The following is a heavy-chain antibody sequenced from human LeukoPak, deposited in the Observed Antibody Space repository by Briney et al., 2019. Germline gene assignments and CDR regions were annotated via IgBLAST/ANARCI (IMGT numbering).Heavy chain of an antibody. V-gene: IGHV3-23*01. J-gene: IGHJ4*02. CDR1: GFTFSSYA. CDR2: ISGSGGST. CDR3: AKSDRRITIFGVVPTD. D-gene: IGHD3-3*01. Sequence: SGGSLRLSCAASGFTFSSYAMSWVRQAPGKGLEWVSAISGSGGSTYYADSVKGRFTISRDNSKNKLYMQMNRLRAEDTAVYYCAKSDRRITIFGVVPTDWGQGTLVTVSS.